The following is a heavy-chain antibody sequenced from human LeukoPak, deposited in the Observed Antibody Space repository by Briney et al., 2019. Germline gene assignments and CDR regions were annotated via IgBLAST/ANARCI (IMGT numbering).Heavy chain of an antibody. CDR1: GGSISSYY. V-gene: IGHV4-59*08. CDR2: ITYIGST. J-gene: IGHJ4*02. D-gene: IGHD5-18*01. Sequence: PSETLSLTCTVSGGSISSYYWSWIRQPPGKSLEWIGYITYIGSTNYNPSLKSRVTISVDTSKSQFSMKVSSVTAADTAVYYCARRSGNTASFDYWGQGTLVTVSS. CDR3: ARRSGNTASFDY.